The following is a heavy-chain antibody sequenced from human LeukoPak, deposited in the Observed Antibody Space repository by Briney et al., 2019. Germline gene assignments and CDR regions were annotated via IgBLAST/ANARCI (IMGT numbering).Heavy chain of an antibody. CDR1: GGTFRTHI. CDR2: ITPIIDSA. V-gene: IGHV1-69*08. CDR3: TRVNLRGSQYNWFDP. D-gene: IGHD1-26*01. Sequence: ASVKVSCKTFGGTFRTHIFSWVRQAPGQGLEWMGKITPIIDSAKYSQKFRDRLTITGDSSTGTAYLQLSSLTPEDTALYYCTRVNLRGSQYNWFDPWGQGTLVIVSS. J-gene: IGHJ5*02.